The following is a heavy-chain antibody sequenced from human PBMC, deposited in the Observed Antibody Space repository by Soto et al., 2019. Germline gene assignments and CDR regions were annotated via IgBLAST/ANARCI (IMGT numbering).Heavy chain of an antibody. CDR3: ATDSSGYYYVAFDY. V-gene: IGHV1-3*01. D-gene: IGHD3-22*01. J-gene: IGHJ4*02. Sequence: KFQGRVTITRDTSASTAYMELSSLRAEDTAVYYCATDSSGYYYVAFDYWGQGTLVTVSS.